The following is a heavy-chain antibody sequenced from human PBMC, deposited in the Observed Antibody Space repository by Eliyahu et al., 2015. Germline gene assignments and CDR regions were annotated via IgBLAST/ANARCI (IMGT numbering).Heavy chain of an antibody. D-gene: IGHD3-10*01. V-gene: IGHV3-33*01. CDR2: IWYDASNT. CDR1: GFTFSDYG. Sequence: RLSCAASGFTFSDYGMHWVRHVPGKGLEWLAVIWYDASNTHYADSVKGRIFISRDNSKNMVFLQINRLXVEDTAIYYCARGWFRGQFQYYFDYWGQGTLVTASS. CDR3: ARGWFRGQFQYYFDY. J-gene: IGHJ4*02.